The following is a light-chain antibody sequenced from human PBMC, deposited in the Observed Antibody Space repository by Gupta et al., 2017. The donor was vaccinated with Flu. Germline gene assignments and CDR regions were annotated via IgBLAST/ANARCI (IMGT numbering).Light chain of an antibody. CDR1: TSDFVNYNY. CDR2: EVS. J-gene: IGLJ3*02. Sequence: TSDFVNYNYVSWYQHHPVRAPELLIYEVSNRPSVISNRFSGPKSGNTASLTISGLQADDEADYYCSAYTASSTLVFGGGTKLTVL. CDR3: SAYTASSTLV. V-gene: IGLV2-14*01.